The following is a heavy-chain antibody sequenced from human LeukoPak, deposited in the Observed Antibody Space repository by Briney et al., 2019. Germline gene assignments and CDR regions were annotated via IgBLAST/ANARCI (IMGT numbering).Heavy chain of an antibody. V-gene: IGHV3-49*03. D-gene: IGHD5-18*01. CDR1: GFTFGDYA. J-gene: IGHJ4*02. CDR3: TRNLDTAMADY. Sequence: GGSLRLSCTASGFTFGDYAMSWFRQAPGKGLEWVGFIRSKAYGGTTEYAASVKGRFTISRDDSKSIAYLQMSSLKTEDTAVYYCTRNLDTAMADYWGQGTLVTVSS. CDR2: IRSKAYGGTT.